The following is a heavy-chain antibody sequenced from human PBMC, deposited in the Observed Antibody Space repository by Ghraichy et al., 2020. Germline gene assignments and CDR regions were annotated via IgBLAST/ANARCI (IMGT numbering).Heavy chain of an antibody. CDR3: ARVLSDIVVVTAPSPLDAFDI. CDR1: GGSISSYY. Sequence: SETLSLTCTVSGGSISSYYWSWIRQPPGKGLEWIGYIYYSGSTNYNPSLKSRVTISVDTSKNQFSLKLSSVTAADTAVYYCARVLSDIVVVTAPSPLDAFDIWGQGTMVTVSS. D-gene: IGHD2-21*02. CDR2: IYYSGST. J-gene: IGHJ3*02. V-gene: IGHV4-59*01.